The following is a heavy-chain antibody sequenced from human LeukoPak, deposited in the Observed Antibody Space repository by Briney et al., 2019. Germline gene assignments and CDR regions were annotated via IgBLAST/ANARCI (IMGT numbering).Heavy chain of an antibody. D-gene: IGHD3-9*01. Sequence: GRSLRLSCAASGFSFSNYAMHWVRQAPGKGLEWVANIKQDGIEKQYVDSVKGRFTISRDNARNSLSLQMNSLRADDTAVYYCARGTPLRPRSRQTFDVLTAYYKGAFDVWGQGTTVTVSS. J-gene: IGHJ6*02. V-gene: IGHV3-7*01. CDR2: IKQDGIEK. CDR1: GFSFSNYA. CDR3: ARGTPLRPRSRQTFDVLTAYYKGAFDV.